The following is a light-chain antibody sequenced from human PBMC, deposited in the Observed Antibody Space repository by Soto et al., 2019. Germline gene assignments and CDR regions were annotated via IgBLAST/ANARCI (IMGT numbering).Light chain of an antibody. Sequence: DIVLTQSPATLPLSPGERATLSCRASQSVSTYLAWYQQKPGQAPRLLIHDTSNRATGIPARFSGSGSGTDFTLNISSLEPEDFAVYYCQQRSNWPPTFGGGTKVEIK. CDR3: QQRSNWPPT. V-gene: IGKV3-11*01. CDR1: QSVSTY. CDR2: DTS. J-gene: IGKJ4*01.